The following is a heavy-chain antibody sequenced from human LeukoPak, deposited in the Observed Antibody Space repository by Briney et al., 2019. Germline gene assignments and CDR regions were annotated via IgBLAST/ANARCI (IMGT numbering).Heavy chain of an antibody. D-gene: IGHD3-22*01. CDR2: INPNSGGT. CDR1: GYTFTVYF. V-gene: IGHV1-2*02. CDR3: ARELNYDSSGYYFDY. J-gene: IGHJ4*02. Sequence: GASVKVSCKASGYTFTVYFMHLVRQAPGQGLEWMGWINPNSGGTNYAQKFQGRVTMTRDTSISTAYMELSRLRSDDTAVYYCARELNYDSSGYYFDYWGQGTLVTVSS.